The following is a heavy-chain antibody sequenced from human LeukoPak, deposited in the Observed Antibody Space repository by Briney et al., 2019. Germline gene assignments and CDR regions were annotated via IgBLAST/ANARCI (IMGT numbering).Heavy chain of an antibody. CDR3: ARGGKRIQLWLDY. V-gene: IGHV3-30-3*01. D-gene: IGHD5-18*01. CDR1: GFTFSSYA. CDR2: ISYDGSNK. J-gene: IGHJ4*02. Sequence: GGSLRLSCAASGFTFSSYAMHWVRKAPGKGLEWVAVISYDGSNKYYADSVKGRFTISRDNSKNTLYLQMNSLRAEDTAVYYCARGGKRIQLWLDYWGQGTLVTVSS.